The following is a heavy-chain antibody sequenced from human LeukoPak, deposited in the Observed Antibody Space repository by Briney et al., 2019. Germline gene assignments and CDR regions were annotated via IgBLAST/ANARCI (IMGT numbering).Heavy chain of an antibody. CDR3: AKDKASGFDAFDI. Sequence: PGRSLRLSCAASGFTFDDYAVHWVRQAPGKGLEWVSGISWNSGSIGYADSVKGRFTISRDNAKNSLYLQMNSLRAEDTALYYCAKDKASGFDAFDIWGQGTMVTVSS. CDR2: ISWNSGSI. J-gene: IGHJ3*02. D-gene: IGHD7-27*01. V-gene: IGHV3-9*01. CDR1: GFTFDDYA.